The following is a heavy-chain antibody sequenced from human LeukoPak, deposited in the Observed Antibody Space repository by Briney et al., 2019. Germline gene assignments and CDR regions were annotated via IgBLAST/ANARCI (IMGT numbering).Heavy chain of an antibody. CDR1: GYTFTSYG. V-gene: IGHV1-18*01. D-gene: IGHD3-22*01. CDR2: ISAYNGNT. J-gene: IGHJ3*02. CDR3: ARQRYHYDSSGSSEPNAFDI. Sequence: ASVKVSCKASGYTFTSYGISWVRQAPGQGLEWMGWISAYNGNTNYTQKLQGRVTMTRDTSTSTVYMELSSLRSEDTAVYYCARQRYHYDSSGSSEPNAFDIWGQGTMVTVSS.